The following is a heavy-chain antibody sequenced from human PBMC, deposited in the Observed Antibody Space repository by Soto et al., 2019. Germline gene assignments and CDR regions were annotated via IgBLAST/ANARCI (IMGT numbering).Heavy chain of an antibody. CDR1: GFTVSNYA. V-gene: IGHV3-23*01. D-gene: IGHD3-22*01. Sequence: PGGSLRLSCAASGFTVSNYAMSWVRQAPRKGLEWVSGISGRGGRTYYADSVKGRFTISRDNSKNTLYLQMNSLRAKDTAVYYCAKSHESGGYYYAFGFWGQGTLVTVSS. CDR2: ISGRGGRT. CDR3: AKSHESGGYYYAFGF. J-gene: IGHJ4*02.